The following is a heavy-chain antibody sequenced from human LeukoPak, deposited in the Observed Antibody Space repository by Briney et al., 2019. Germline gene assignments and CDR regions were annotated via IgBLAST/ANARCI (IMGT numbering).Heavy chain of an antibody. V-gene: IGHV3-30*02. J-gene: IGHJ4*02. CDR1: GFSFSGYV. CDR3: AKDKGYGIDY. D-gene: IGHD5-12*01. Sequence: GGSLRLSCAASGFSFSGYVMYWVRQAPGKGLECVAFIRHEGSNKYVDSVKGRFTISRDNSKNTLYLQMNSLRTEDTAVYYCAKDKGYGIDYWGQGTLVTVSS. CDR2: IRHEGSNK.